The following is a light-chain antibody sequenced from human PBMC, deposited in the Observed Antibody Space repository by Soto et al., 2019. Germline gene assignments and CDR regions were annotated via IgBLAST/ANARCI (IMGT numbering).Light chain of an antibody. J-gene: IGKJ4*01. CDR3: QQSGTSPVT. CDR1: QSVSSRY. V-gene: IGKV3-20*01. Sequence: EIVLTQSPGTLSLSPGDRATLSCRVSQSVSSRYLAWYQQKPGQAPRLLIYGTSSRASGIPDTFSGSGSGTDFTLTISRLEPEDFAVYYCQQSGTSPVTFGGGTTVEIK. CDR2: GTS.